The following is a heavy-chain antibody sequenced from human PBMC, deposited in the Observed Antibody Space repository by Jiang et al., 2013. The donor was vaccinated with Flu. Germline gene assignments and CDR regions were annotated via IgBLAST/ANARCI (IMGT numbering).Heavy chain of an antibody. D-gene: IGHD5-24*01. Sequence: SLTCTVSGGSISSGDYYWSWIRQPPGKGLEWIGYIYYSGSTYYNPSLKSRVTISVDTSKNQFSLKLSSVTAADTAVYYCAREEMATIKNWFDPWGQGTLVTVSS. J-gene: IGHJ5*02. V-gene: IGHV4-30-4*01. CDR2: IYYSGST. CDR3: AREEMATIKNWFDP. CDR1: GGSISSGDYY.